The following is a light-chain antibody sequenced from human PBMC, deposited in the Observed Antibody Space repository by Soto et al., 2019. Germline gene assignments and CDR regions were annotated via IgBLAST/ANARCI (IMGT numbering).Light chain of an antibody. CDR2: AVS. V-gene: IGLV2-8*01. Sequence: QSALTQPPSASGSPGQSVTISCTGTSSDVGGYNYVSWYQQNPGKAPKLMIYAVSERPSGVPDRFSGSKSGNTASLTVSGLQAEDEADYYCSSYGGYNNVVFGGGTKLTVL. CDR1: SSDVGGYNY. CDR3: SSYGGYNNVV. J-gene: IGLJ3*02.